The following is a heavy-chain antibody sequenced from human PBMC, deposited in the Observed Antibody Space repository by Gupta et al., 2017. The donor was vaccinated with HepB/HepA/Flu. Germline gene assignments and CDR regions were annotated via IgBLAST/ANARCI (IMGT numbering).Heavy chain of an antibody. CDR3: ARGARGDYGYHLLDD. J-gene: IGHJ4*02. D-gene: IGHD4-17*01. CDR2: IAAKGSNE. CDR1: GFTFNVYA. Sequence: VQLVESGGGVVQPGRYLRLSCAAAGFTFNVYATHWVRPAPGKGLGWVAVIAAKGSNEYYADSVKGRFTVPRDNSKNTFYLQMISLRAEDTAVYYCARGARGDYGYHLLDDWGQGTLVTVSS. V-gene: IGHV3-30-3*01.